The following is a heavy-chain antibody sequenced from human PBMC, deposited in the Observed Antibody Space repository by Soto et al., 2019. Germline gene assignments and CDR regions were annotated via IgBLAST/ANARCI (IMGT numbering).Heavy chain of an antibody. V-gene: IGHV3-11*05. D-gene: IGHD1-26*01. CDR2: ISSSSSST. J-gene: IGHJ4*02. CDR3: ASDRWEARAPRY. Sequence: QVQLVESGGGLVKPGGSLRLSCAASGFTFSDYYMSWIRQAPGRGLEWVSYISSSSSSTTYADSVKGRFTISRDNAKKSLYLPMNSLRVDDTAVYYCASDRWEARAPRYWGQGTVVTVSS. CDR1: GFTFSDYY.